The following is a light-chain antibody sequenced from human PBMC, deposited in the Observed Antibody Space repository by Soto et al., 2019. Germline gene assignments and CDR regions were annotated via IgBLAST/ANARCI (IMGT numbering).Light chain of an antibody. CDR3: SSYAGSNNLL. V-gene: IGLV2-8*01. J-gene: IGLJ2*01. CDR1: SSDVGGYNY. Sequence: QSALTQPPSASGPPGQSVTISCTGTSSDVGGYNYVSWYQQHPGKAPKLMIYEVSKRPSGVPDRFSGSKSGNTASLTVSGLQAEDEADYYCSSYAGSNNLLFGGGTKLTVL. CDR2: EVS.